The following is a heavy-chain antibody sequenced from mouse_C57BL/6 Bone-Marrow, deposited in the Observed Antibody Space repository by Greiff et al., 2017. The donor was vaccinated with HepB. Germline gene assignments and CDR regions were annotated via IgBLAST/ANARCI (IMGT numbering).Heavy chain of an antibody. J-gene: IGHJ3*01. CDR3: AREGTYGSSSWFAY. V-gene: IGHV5-6*02. Sequence: DVMLVESGGDLVKPGGSLKLSCAASGFTFSSYGMSWVRQTPDKRLEWVATISSGGSYTYYPDSVKGRFTISRDNAKNTLYLQMSSLKSEDTAMYYCAREGTYGSSSWFAYWGQGTLVTVSA. CDR2: ISSGGSYT. CDR1: GFTFSSYG. D-gene: IGHD1-1*01.